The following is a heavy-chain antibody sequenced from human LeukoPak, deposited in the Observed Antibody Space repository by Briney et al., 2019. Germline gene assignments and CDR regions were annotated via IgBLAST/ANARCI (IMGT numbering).Heavy chain of an antibody. V-gene: IGHV1-46*01. CDR1: GCTFTSYY. J-gene: IGHJ1*01. Sequence: ASVKVSCKASGCTFTSYYMHWVRQAPGQGLEWMGIINPSGGSTSYAQKFQGRVTMTRDTSTSTVYMELSSLRSEDTAVYYCARDHGVEVGATWYFQHWGQGTLVTVSS. CDR3: ARDHGVEVGATWYFQH. D-gene: IGHD1-26*01. CDR2: INPSGGST.